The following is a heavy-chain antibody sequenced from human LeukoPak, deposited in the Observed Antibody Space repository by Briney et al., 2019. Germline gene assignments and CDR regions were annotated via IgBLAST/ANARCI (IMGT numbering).Heavy chain of an antibody. J-gene: IGHJ4*02. Sequence: GGSLRLSCAASGFTFSSYSMNWVRQAPGKGLEWVSYITSSNSTIYYADSVKGRFTISRDNAKNSLYLQMNSLRDEDTAVYYCVGYSTFDYWGQGTLVTVSS. CDR1: GFTFSSYS. CDR3: VGYSTFDY. V-gene: IGHV3-48*02. CDR2: ITSSNSTI. D-gene: IGHD2/OR15-2a*01.